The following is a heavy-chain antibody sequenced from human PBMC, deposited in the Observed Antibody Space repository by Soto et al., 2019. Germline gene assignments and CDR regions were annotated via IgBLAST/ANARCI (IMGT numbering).Heavy chain of an antibody. J-gene: IGHJ4*02. D-gene: IGHD6-6*01. CDR1: GGTFSSYA. CDR2: IIPIFGTA. V-gene: IGHV1-69*12. Sequence: QVQLVQSGAEVKKPGSSVKVSCKASGGTFSSYAISWVRQAPGQGLEWMGGIIPIFGTANYAQKFQGRVTITADESTSTAYMELSSMRSEDTAVYYCARGRRIAALNPGGPIDYWGQGTLVTVSS. CDR3: ARGRRIAALNPGGPIDY.